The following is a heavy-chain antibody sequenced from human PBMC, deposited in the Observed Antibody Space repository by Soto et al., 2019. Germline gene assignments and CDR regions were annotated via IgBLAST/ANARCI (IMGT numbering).Heavy chain of an antibody. D-gene: IGHD3-10*01. V-gene: IGHV3-30-3*01. Sequence: QVQLVESGGGVVQPGRSLRLSCAASGFTFSSYAMHWVRQAPGKGLEWVAVISYDGSNKYYADSVKGRFTISRDNYKNTLYLQMKRLKAEDTAVYYCARERGENGYGAGRFDPWGQGTLVTVSS. CDR2: ISYDGSNK. J-gene: IGHJ5*02. CDR1: GFTFSSYA. CDR3: ARERGENGYGAGRFDP.